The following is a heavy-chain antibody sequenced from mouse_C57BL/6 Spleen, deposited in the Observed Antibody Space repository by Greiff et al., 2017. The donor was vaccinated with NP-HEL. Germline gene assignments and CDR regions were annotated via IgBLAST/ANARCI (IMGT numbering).Heavy chain of an antibody. V-gene: IGHV1-81*01. D-gene: IGHD1-1*01. J-gene: IGHJ2*01. Sequence: LVESGAELARPGASVKLSCKASGYTFTSYGISWVKQRTGQGLEWIGEIYPRSGNTYYNEKFKGKATLTADKSSSTAYMELRSLTSEDSAVYFCARRFITTVVARHYFDYWGQGTTLTVSS. CDR2: IYPRSGNT. CDR1: GYTFTSYG. CDR3: ARRFITTVVARHYFDY.